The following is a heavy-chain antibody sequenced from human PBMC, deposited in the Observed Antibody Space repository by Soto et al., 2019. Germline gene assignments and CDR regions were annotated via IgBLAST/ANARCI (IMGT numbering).Heavy chain of an antibody. D-gene: IGHD3-22*01. CDR1: GCTFSDYY. Sequence: PGGSLRLSCAASGCTFSDYYMSWIRQAPGKGLEWVSIISGSGTYTDNADSVKGRFTISRDNAHNSLYLQMNSLRAEDTAVYYCARSYYDSSGYYYFDYWGQGTLVTVSS. V-gene: IGHV3-11*06. J-gene: IGHJ4*02. CDR3: ARSYYDSSGYYYFDY. CDR2: ISGSGTYT.